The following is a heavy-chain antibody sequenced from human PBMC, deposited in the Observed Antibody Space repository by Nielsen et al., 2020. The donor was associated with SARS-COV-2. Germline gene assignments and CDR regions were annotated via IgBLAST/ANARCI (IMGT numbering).Heavy chain of an antibody. CDR2: VSASGAST. V-gene: IGHV3-23*01. J-gene: IGHJ3*02. Sequence: GESLKISCAASGFTFNIYAMAWVRRAPGRGLQWVTGVSASGASTYYADSVKGRFSISRDNSRNTLYLQMNSLRVEDTAIYFCAKDDVVRGDAYDIWGQGTVVTVSS. D-gene: IGHD3-10*01. CDR3: AKDDVVRGDAYDI. CDR1: GFTFNIYA.